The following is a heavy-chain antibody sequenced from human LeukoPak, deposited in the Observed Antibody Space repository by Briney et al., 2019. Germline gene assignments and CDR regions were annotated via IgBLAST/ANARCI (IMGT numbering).Heavy chain of an antibody. Sequence: GGSLRLSCAASGFRFTDYSMGWVRQAPGKGLEWVAGLGRSGEYKYYADSVKGRFTISRDNSKDTVSLQMNSLRAEDSAIYFCVKDRPCETCMPMDAWGQGTTVTV. CDR2: LGRSGEYK. V-gene: IGHV3-23*01. D-gene: IGHD2-2*01. J-gene: IGHJ6*02. CDR3: VKDRPCETCMPMDA. CDR1: GFRFTDYS.